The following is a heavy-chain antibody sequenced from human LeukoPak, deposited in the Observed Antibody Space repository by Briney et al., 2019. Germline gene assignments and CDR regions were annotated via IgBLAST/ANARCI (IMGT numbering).Heavy chain of an antibody. V-gene: IGHV1-69*13. Sequence: ASVKVSCKASGYTFTSYGISWVRQAPGQGLEWMGGIIPIFGTANYAQKFQGRVTITADESTSTAYMELSSLRSEDTAVYYCAKWFGELSWGAFDIWGQGTMVTVSS. CDR2: IIPIFGTA. D-gene: IGHD3-10*01. CDR1: GYTFTSYG. J-gene: IGHJ3*02. CDR3: AKWFGELSWGAFDI.